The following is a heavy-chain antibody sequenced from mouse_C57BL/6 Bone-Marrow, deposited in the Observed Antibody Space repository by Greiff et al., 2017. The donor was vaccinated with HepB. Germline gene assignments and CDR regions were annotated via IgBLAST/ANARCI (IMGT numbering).Heavy chain of an antibody. D-gene: IGHD1-1*01. V-gene: IGHV2-5*01. J-gene: IGHJ4*01. CDR2: IWRGGST. CDR3: AKRGVYYYGSSFSMDY. Sequence: QVQLQQSGPGLVQPSQSLSITCTVSGFSLTSYGVHWVRQSPGKGLEWLGVIWRGGSTDYNAAFMSRLSITKDNSTSQVFFKMNSLQADDTAIYYCAKRGVYYYGSSFSMDYWGQGTSVTVSS. CDR1: GFSLTSYG.